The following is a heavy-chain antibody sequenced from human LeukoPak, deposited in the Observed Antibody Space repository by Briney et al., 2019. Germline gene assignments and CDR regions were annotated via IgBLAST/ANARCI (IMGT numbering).Heavy chain of an antibody. J-gene: IGHJ2*01. V-gene: IGHV3-30*02. CDR2: IRHVGSNK. CDR1: DFTFSNYG. Sequence: GGSLRLSCAASDFTFSNYGMHWVRQAPGKGLEWVAFIRHVGSNKFYADSVKGRFSISRVNSNNTLYLQMKSLRPEDTAVYYCAKRVSDPHWYFDVWGRGTLVTVSS. CDR3: AKRVSDPHWYFDV. D-gene: IGHD4-11*01.